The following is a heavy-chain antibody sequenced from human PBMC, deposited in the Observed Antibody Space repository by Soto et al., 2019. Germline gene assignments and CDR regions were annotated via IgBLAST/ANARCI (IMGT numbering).Heavy chain of an antibody. CDR3: ARGIATGQLDP. Sequence: ASVKVSCKTSGYTFTSYGISWVRQAPGQGLEWMGWITANNVNTNYAQKFQDRVTMTTDTSAATAYMDLRSLRSDDTAVYYCARGIATGQLDPWGQGTLVTVSP. D-gene: IGHD2-15*01. CDR1: GYTFTSYG. V-gene: IGHV1-18*01. J-gene: IGHJ5*02. CDR2: ITANNVNT.